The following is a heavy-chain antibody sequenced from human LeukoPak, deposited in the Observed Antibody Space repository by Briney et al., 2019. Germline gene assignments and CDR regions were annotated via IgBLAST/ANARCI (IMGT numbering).Heavy chain of an antibody. CDR2: IYYSVST. Sequence: SETLSLTCTVSGGSISSSSYYWGWIRQPPGKGLEWIGSIYYSVSTYYNPSLKSRVTISVDTSKNQFSLKLSSVTAADTAVYYCARQQVEMATHFDYWGQGTLVTVSS. CDR3: ARQQVEMATHFDY. D-gene: IGHD5-24*01. V-gene: IGHV4-39*01. J-gene: IGHJ4*02. CDR1: GGSISSSSYY.